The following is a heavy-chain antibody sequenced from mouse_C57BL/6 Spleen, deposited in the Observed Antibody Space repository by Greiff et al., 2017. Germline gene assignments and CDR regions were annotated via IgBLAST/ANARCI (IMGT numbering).Heavy chain of an antibody. J-gene: IGHJ2*01. CDR1: GYSITSGYY. D-gene: IGHD1-1*01. Sequence: EVQLQESGPGLVKPSQSLPLTCSVTGYSITSGYYWNWIRQFPGNKLEWMGYISYDGSNNYNPSLKNRISITRDTSQNQFFLKLNSVTTEDTATYYCARRILRSYYFDSWGQGTTLTVSS. V-gene: IGHV3-6*01. CDR3: ARRILRSYYFDS. CDR2: ISYDGSN.